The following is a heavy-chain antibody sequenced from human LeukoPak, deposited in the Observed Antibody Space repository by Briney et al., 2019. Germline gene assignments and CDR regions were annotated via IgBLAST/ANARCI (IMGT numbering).Heavy chain of an antibody. D-gene: IGHD2-15*01. V-gene: IGHV3-48*02. CDR2: ISITSKTI. J-gene: IGHJ4*02. CDR1: GFTFSSND. Sequence: GGSLRLSCAGSGFTFSSNDMIWVRQPPGKGLEWVSYISITSKTIKYADSVKGRFTISRDNAKNSLYLQMNSLRDEDTAVYYCARLVGSRSCSGGTCYSDYWGQGTLVTVSS. CDR3: ARLVGSRSCSGGTCYSDY.